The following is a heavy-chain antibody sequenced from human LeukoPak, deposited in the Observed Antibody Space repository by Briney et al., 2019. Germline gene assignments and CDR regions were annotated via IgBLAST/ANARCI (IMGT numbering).Heavy chain of an antibody. D-gene: IGHD2-15*01. J-gene: IGHJ3*02. CDR1: GGTFSSYA. CDR3: ARDQVGVVADDAFDI. V-gene: IGHV1-69*13. CDR2: IIPIFGTA. Sequence: GASVKVSCKASGGTFSSYAISWVRQAPGQGLEWMGGIIPIFGTANYAQKFQGRVTITADESTSTAYMGLSSLRSEDTAVYYCARDQVGVVADDAFDIWGQGTMVTVSS.